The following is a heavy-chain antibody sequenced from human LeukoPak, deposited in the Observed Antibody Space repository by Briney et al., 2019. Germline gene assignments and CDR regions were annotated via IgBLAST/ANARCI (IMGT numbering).Heavy chain of an antibody. V-gene: IGHV4-38-2*02. Sequence: SETLSLTCTVSGYSISSGYYWGWIRQPPGKGLEWIGSIYHSGSTYYNASLKSRVTISVDTSKNQFSLNLSSVTAADTAMYYCARRARGSLYYYYFLDVWGKGTTVTVSS. CDR3: ARRARGSLYYYYFLDV. CDR2: IYHSGST. J-gene: IGHJ6*04. CDR1: GYSISSGYY. D-gene: IGHD6-6*01.